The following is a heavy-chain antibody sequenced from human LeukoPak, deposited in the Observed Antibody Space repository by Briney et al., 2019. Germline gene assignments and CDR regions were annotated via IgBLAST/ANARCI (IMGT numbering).Heavy chain of an antibody. V-gene: IGHV3-30*18. D-gene: IGHD4-23*01. Sequence: PGRSLRLSCTASRFTFSDYGMHWVRQAPGKGLEWVAFISYDGSNKYYAVSVKGRFTISRDNSKNTLYLQMNSLRAEDTAVYYCAKELDYGGNSPFHYWGQGTLVTVSS. CDR3: AKELDYGGNSPFHY. CDR1: RFTFSDYG. J-gene: IGHJ4*02. CDR2: ISYDGSNK.